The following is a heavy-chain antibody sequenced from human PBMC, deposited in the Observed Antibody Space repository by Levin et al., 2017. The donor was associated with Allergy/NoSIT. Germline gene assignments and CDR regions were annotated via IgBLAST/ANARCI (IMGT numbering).Heavy chain of an antibody. J-gene: IGHJ6*03. CDR1: GFTFSNYG. D-gene: IGHD3-9*01. CDR3: ARDTRDFDWLVSDYYYYYYMDV. CDR2: IWYDGSNK. V-gene: IGHV3-33*01. Sequence: GESLKISCAASGFTFSNYGMHWVRQAPGKGLEWVAVIWYDGSNKYYTDSVKGRFTISRDNSKKTLYLQMNSLRAEDTAVYYCARDTRDFDWLVSDYYYYYYMDVWGKGTTVTVSS.